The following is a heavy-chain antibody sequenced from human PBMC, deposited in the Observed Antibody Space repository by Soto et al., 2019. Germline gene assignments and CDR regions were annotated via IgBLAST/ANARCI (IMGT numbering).Heavy chain of an antibody. V-gene: IGHV1-69*13. CDR2: IIPIFGTA. CDR1: GGTFSSYA. CDR3: ATCQLELKLFGMDV. Sequence: GASVKVSCKASGGTFSSYAISWVRQAPGQGPDWMGGIIPIFGTANYAQKFQGRVTITADESTSTAYMELSRLRSEDPAGYYRATCQLELKLFGMDVWRQGATVTFSS. J-gene: IGHJ6*02. D-gene: IGHD1-1*01.